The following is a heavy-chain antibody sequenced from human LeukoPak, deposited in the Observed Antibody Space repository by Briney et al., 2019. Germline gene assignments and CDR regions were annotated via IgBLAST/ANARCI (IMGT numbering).Heavy chain of an antibody. CDR2: IHACNGDR. CDR1: GYTYTNYV. J-gene: IGHJ4*02. CDR3: ARDDGGDTGYPGGY. D-gene: IGHD2-21*02. Sequence: GASVTVSCKASGYTYTNYVVHWVRQAPGQRRDWMGGIHACNGDREYSHNFQGRVTITRDTSASTAYMELSSLTSEDTAIYYCARDDGGDTGYPGGYWGQGTLVTVSS. V-gene: IGHV1-3*01.